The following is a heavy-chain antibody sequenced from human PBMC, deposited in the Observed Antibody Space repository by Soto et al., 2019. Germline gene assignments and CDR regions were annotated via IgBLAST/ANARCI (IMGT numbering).Heavy chain of an antibody. CDR3: AIDLIDAFDI. V-gene: IGHV3-20*04. Sequence: GGSLRLSCAASGFPFGDDGVSWVRQAPGKGLEWVSAINCNGGSTGCADSVKGRFTISRDNAKNTLYLQMNSLRAEDTAVYYCAIDLIDAFDIWGQGTMVTVSS. D-gene: IGHD3-22*01. CDR1: GFPFGDDG. J-gene: IGHJ3*02. CDR2: INCNGGST.